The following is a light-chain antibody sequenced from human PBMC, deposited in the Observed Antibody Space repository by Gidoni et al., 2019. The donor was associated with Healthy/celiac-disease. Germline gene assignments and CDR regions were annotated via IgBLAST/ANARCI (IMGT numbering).Light chain of an antibody. V-gene: IGKV1-5*01. J-gene: IGKJ2*01. CDR2: DAS. CDR1: QSSSSW. Sequence: DIQMTQSPSTLSASVGDRVTSTCRASQSSSSWLAWYQQKPGKAPKLLSYDASSWESGVPSRFSGSVSGTEFTLTISSLQPADFATYYCQQYNSYPYTFGQGTKLEIK. CDR3: QQYNSYPYT.